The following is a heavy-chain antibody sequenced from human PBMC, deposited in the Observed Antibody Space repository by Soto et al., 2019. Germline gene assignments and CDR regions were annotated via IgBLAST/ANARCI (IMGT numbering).Heavy chain of an antibody. Sequence: QITLNESGPTQVKPRQTLTLTCTFYGFSLTTSGVGVGWIRQSPGKAPECIALIYWDADKRYSPSLNSRVTITTHTPKTLVVRTMADLVPEDTATYSSAHRVLRSVFGSVTTTAFYFHFWGQGTPVAVSS. CDR3: AHRVLRSVFGSVTTTAFYFHF. CDR2: IYWDADK. J-gene: IGHJ4*02. D-gene: IGHD3-3*01. V-gene: IGHV2-5*02. CDR1: GFSLTTSGVG.